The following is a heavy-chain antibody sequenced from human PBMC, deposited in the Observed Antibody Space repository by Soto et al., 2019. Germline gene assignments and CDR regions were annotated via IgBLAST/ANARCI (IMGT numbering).Heavy chain of an antibody. D-gene: IGHD6-6*01. J-gene: IGHJ4*02. Sequence: QVQLQESGPGLVKPSETLSVTCSVSGASVSSGSHYWSWIRQSPGKGLEWIGVIYYSGSTNYSPYLKCRVSISVDTSKNQFSLKVIFVTAADTAVYFCARDPPGYGSSHFFDQWGQGTLVTVSS. V-gene: IGHV4-61*01. CDR2: IYYSGST. CDR1: GASVSSGSHY. CDR3: ARDPPGYGSSHFFDQ.